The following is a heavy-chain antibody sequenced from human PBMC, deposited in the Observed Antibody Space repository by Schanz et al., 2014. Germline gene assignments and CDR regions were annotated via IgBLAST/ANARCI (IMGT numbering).Heavy chain of an antibody. Sequence: VQLEQSGAEVKKPGSSVKVSCKASGYTFTGYYMHWVRQAPGQGLEWMGWINPNSGTTNYAQKFQGWVTMTRDTSISTAYMELSRLKSDDTAVYYCARDGDFDYWGQGTLVTVSS. V-gene: IGHV1-2*04. CDR1: GYTFTGYY. J-gene: IGHJ4*02. CDR3: ARDGDFDY. CDR2: INPNSGTT.